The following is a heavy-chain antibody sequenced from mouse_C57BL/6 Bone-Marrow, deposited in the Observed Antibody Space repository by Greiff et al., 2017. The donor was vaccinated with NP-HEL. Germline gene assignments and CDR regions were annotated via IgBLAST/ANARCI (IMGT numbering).Heavy chain of an antibody. Sequence: LQESGPELVKPGASVKLSCKASGYTFTSYDINWVKQRPGQGLEWIGWIYPRDGSTKYNEKFKGKATLTVDTSSSTAYMELHSLTSEDSAVYFCARRIRRCSSYRYFDVWGTGTTVTVSS. CDR1: GYTFTSYD. CDR3: ARRIRRCSSYRYFDV. J-gene: IGHJ1*03. CDR2: IYPRDGST. D-gene: IGHD1-1*01. V-gene: IGHV1-85*01.